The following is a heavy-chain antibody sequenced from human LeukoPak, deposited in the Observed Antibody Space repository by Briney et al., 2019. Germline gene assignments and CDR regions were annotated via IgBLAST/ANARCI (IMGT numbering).Heavy chain of an antibody. D-gene: IGHD1-26*01. CDR3: AKSGSGATTPYY. CDR1: GFTFSSYG. V-gene: IGHV3-30*18. Sequence: PGGSLRLSCAASGFTFSSYGMHWVRQAPGKGLEWVAVISYDGSNKYYADSVKGRFTISRDNSKNTLYLQMNSLRAEDTAVYYCAKSGSGATTPYYWGQGTLVTVSS. CDR2: ISYDGSNK. J-gene: IGHJ4*02.